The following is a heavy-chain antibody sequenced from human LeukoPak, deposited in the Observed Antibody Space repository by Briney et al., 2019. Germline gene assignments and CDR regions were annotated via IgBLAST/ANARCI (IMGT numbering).Heavy chain of an antibody. J-gene: IGHJ4*02. CDR2: IRYDGSNK. Sequence: GGSLRLSCAASGFTFSSYGMHWVRQAPGKGLEWVAFIRYDGSNKYYADSVKGRFTISRDNSKNTLYLQMNSLRAEDTAVYYCARGLIVATYYFDYWGQGTLVTVSS. V-gene: IGHV3-30*02. CDR1: GFTFSSYG. D-gene: IGHD5-12*01. CDR3: ARGLIVATYYFDY.